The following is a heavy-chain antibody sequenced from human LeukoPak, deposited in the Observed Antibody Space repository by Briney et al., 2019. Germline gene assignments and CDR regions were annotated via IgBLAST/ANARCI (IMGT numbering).Heavy chain of an antibody. V-gene: IGHV4-4*02. J-gene: IGHJ6*02. CDR3: ARDLGLAAAGQMDYYYGMDV. CDR1: GGSISSSDW. CDR2: IYQSGST. D-gene: IGHD6-13*01. Sequence: PSGTLSLTCAVSGGSISSSDWWSWVRQPPGKGLEWIGEIYQSGSTRYNPSLKSRVTISVDKSNNQFSLKLSSVTAADTAVYYCARDLGLAAAGQMDYYYGMDVWGQGTTVTVSS.